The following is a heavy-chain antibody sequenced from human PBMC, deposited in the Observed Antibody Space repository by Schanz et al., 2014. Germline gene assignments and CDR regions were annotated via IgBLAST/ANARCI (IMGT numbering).Heavy chain of an antibody. V-gene: IGHV3-30*04. CDR3: ARVVAAAPQGCNY. Sequence: QVQLVEPGGGVVQPGRPLRLSCAASGFTFGSYPIHWVRQAPGKGLEWVAVISHDGNNKYYGDSVKGRFTISRDNSKNTVYLLMNSLRVEDTAVYYCARVVAAAPQGCNYWGRGTLVTVSS. CDR1: GFTFGSYP. D-gene: IGHD2-15*01. J-gene: IGHJ4*02. CDR2: ISHDGNNK.